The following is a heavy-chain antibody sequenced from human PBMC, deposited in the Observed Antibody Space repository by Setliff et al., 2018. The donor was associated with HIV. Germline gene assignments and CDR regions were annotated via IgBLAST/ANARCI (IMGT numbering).Heavy chain of an antibody. CDR2: ITSTAGTT. CDR3: AKDYRGTLPEAFDV. J-gene: IGHJ3*01. CDR1: GFTFRNAW. V-gene: IGHV3-23*01. Sequence: GGSLRLSCAASGFTFRNAWMNWVRQAPGKGLEWVSAITSTAGTTYYADSVKGRFTVSRDNSKNTLSLQMNSLSAEDTAPYYCAKDYRGTLPEAFDVWGQGTMVTVSS. D-gene: IGHD1-26*01.